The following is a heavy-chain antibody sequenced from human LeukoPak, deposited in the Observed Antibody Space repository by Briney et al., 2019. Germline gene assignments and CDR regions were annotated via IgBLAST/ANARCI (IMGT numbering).Heavy chain of an antibody. D-gene: IGHD3-3*01. CDR2: IYFSGST. J-gene: IGHJ3*02. V-gene: IGHV4-30-4*08. CDR3: TRWLNYDFWSGYAPNLGAFDI. CDR1: GVSVGSGDYF. Sequence: SQTLSLTCTVSGVSVGSGDYFWSWIRQPPGKGLEWIGYIYFSGSTDSNPSLESRVTVSIDTSKNQFSLKLRSVTAADTAVYYCTRWLNYDFWSGYAPNLGAFDIWGQGTMVTVSS.